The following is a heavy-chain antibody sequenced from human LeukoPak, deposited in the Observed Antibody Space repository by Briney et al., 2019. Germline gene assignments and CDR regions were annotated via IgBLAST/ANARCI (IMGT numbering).Heavy chain of an antibody. J-gene: IGHJ3*02. CDR2: IYTSGST. Sequence: SETLSLTCTVSGGSISSYYWSWIRQPPGKGLEWIGRIYTSGSTNYNPSLKSRVTMSVDTSKNQFSLKLSSVTAADTAVYYCAGVSPRPLHAFDIWGQGTMVTVSS. V-gene: IGHV4-4*07. CDR3: AGVSPRPLHAFDI. D-gene: IGHD1-26*01. CDR1: GGSISSYY.